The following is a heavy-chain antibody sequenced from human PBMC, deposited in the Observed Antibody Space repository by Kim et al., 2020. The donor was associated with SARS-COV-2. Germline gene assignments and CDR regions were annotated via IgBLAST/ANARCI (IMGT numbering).Heavy chain of an antibody. Sequence: SETLSLTCAVYGGSFSGYYWSWIRQPPGKGLEWIGEINHSGSTNYNPSLKSRVTISVDTSKNQFSLKLSSVTAADTAVYYCARGRRERIVPGDYGMDVWGQGTTVTVSS. D-gene: IGHD2-15*01. V-gene: IGHV4-34*01. CDR2: INHSGST. CDR3: ARGRRERIVPGDYGMDV. J-gene: IGHJ6*02. CDR1: GGSFSGYY.